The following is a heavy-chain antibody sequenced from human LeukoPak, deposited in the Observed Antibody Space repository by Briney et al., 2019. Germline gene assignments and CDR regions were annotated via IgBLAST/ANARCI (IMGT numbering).Heavy chain of an antibody. V-gene: IGHV4-39*01. D-gene: IGHD3-10*01. CDR2: IYYSGST. CDR3: ARHGVTMVRGVRLGYEFDP. J-gene: IGHJ5*02. Sequence: SETLSLTCTVSGGAISSSSYYWGWLRQPPGKGLEWIGSIYYSGSTYYNPSLKSRVTISVDTSKNQFSLKLSSVTAADTAVYYCARHGVTMVRGVRLGYEFDPWGQGTLVTVSS. CDR1: GGAISSSSYY.